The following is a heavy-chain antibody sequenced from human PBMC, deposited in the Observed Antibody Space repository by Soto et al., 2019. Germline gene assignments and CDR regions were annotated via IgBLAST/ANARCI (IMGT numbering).Heavy chain of an antibody. CDR3: ARAERAEATVFSSVGNWFDP. Sequence: PSETLSLTCTVSGGSVSSGSCYWNWNWIRQPPGKRLDWIGYIYYDGSTNYNPSLKSRVTITVDTSKNQFSLNLWSVTAADTAVYYCARAERAEATVFSSVGNWFDPWGQGTLVTVSS. CDR2: IYYDGST. V-gene: IGHV4-61*01. CDR1: GGSVSSGSCY. J-gene: IGHJ5*02. D-gene: IGHD3-3*01.